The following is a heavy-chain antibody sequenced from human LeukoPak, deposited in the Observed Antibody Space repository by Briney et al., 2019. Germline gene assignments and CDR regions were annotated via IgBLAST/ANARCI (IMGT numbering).Heavy chain of an antibody. CDR2: MNPNSGNT. CDR3: ARAWYSSSSYGY. V-gene: IGHV1-8*01. J-gene: IGHJ4*02. CDR1: GDTFTSYD. D-gene: IGHD6-6*01. Sequence: ASVKVSCKASGDTFTSYDINWVRQATGQGLEWMGWMNPNSGNTGYAQKFQGRVTMTRNTSISTAYMELSSLRSEDTAVYYCARAWYSSSSYGYWGQGTLVTVSS.